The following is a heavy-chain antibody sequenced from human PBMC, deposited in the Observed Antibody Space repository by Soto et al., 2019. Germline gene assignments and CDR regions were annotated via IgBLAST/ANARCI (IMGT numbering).Heavy chain of an antibody. J-gene: IGHJ6*02. CDR3: AKVFGVVKNYYYYGMDV. Sequence: PGGSLRLSCAASGFTFSGYAMSWVRQAPGKGLEWVSAISGSGGSTYYADSVKGRFTISRYNSKNTLYLQMNSLRAEDTAVYYCAKVFGVVKNYYYYGMDVWGQGTTVTVSS. CDR1: GFTFSGYA. D-gene: IGHD3-3*01. V-gene: IGHV3-23*01. CDR2: ISGSGGST.